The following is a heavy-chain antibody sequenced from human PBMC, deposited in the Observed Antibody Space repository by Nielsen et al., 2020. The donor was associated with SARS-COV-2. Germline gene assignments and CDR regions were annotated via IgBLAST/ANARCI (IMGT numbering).Heavy chain of an antibody. CDR1: GFTFSSYG. CDR2: ISYDGSNK. V-gene: IGHV3-30*18. CDR3: AKGGGRQWLVHGY. J-gene: IGHJ4*02. Sequence: GESLKISCAASGFTFSSYGMHWVRQAPGKGLEWVAVISYDGSNKYYADSVKGRFTISRDNSKNTLYLQMNSLRAEDTAVYYCAKGGGRQWLVHGYWGQGTLVTVSS. D-gene: IGHD6-19*01.